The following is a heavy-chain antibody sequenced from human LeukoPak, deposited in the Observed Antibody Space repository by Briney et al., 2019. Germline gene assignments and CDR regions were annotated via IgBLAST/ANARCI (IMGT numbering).Heavy chain of an antibody. J-gene: IGHJ6*03. CDR3: ARIGSGWTASYYMDV. CDR1: GYTFTSYA. Sequence: ASVKVSCKASGYTFTSYAMNWVRQAPGQGLEWIGWMNPNSGNTDYAQKFQGRVTMTRNTSISQAYMELSSLRSEDTAVYYCARIGSGWTASYYMDVWGKGTTVTISS. D-gene: IGHD6-19*01. V-gene: IGHV1-8*02. CDR2: MNPNSGNT.